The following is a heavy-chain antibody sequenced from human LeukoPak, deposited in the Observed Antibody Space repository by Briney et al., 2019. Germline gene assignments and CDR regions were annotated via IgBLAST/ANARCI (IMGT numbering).Heavy chain of an antibody. J-gene: IGHJ6*03. CDR1: GFTFSTYA. CDR2: ISGSSRST. CDR3: ASTYKDSGYDLSYYYYYYMDV. Sequence: PGGSLRLSCAASGFTFSTYAVSWVRQAPGKGLEWVSVISGSSRSTYYADSVKGRFTISRDNSRNTLYLQMNSLRAEDTAVYYCASTYKDSGYDLSYYYYYYMDVWGKGTTVSVSS. D-gene: IGHD5-12*01. V-gene: IGHV3-23*01.